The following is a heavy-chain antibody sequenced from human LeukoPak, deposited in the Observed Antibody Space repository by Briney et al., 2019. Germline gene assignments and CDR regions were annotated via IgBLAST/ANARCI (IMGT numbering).Heavy chain of an antibody. D-gene: IGHD3-10*01. V-gene: IGHV4-4*02. CDR1: GGSISSSNW. CDR2: INQSGSA. Sequence: SGTLSLTCAVSGGSISSSNWWSWVRQPPGKGLEWLGEINQSGSANYSPSLRSRSTMSLDKSKNQLFLTLNSVTAADTAVYYGASVGSYRRLDYWGQGILVTVSS. CDR3: ASVGSYRRLDY. J-gene: IGHJ4*02.